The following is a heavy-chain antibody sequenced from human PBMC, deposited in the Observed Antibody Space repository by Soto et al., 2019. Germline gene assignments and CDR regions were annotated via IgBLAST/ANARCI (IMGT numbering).Heavy chain of an antibody. CDR1: GFTFSSYG. V-gene: IGHV3-33*01. J-gene: IGHJ6*02. Sequence: SLRLSCAASGFTFSSYGMHWGRRSPGNGVEWLAVIWYDGSNKYYADSVKGRFTISRDNSKNTLYLQMNSLRAEDTAVYYCARELTMVRGVTYYYYGMDVWGQGTTVTVSS. CDR3: ARELTMVRGVTYYYYGMDV. CDR2: IWYDGSNK. D-gene: IGHD3-10*01.